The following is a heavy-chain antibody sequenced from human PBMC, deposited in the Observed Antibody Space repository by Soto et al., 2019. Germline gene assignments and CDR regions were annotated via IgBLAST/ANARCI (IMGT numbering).Heavy chain of an antibody. V-gene: IGHV1-2*02. CDR3: ARGRNFLGFLDY. CDR2: INPSSGGT. Sequence: GASVKVSCKASGYTFTGYYIHWVRQAPGQGLEWMAWINPSSGGTKFAQKFQGRVTMTRDTSISTAHLELSRLRSDDTAVYYCARGRNFLGFLDYWGRGTLVTVSS. CDR1: GYTFTGYY. J-gene: IGHJ4*02. D-gene: IGHD3-3*01.